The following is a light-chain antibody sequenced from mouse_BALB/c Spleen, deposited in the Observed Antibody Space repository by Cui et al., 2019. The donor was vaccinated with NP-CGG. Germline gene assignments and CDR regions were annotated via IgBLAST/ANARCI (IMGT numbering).Light chain of an antibody. Sequence: QAVVTQESALTTSPGETVTLTCRSSTGAVTTSNYANRVQEKPDHLFTGLIGGTNNRAPGVPARFSGSLIGDKAALTITGAQTEDEAIYFCALWYSNHWVFGGGTNLTVL. CDR1: TGAVTTSNY. J-gene: IGLJ1*01. V-gene: IGLV1*01. CDR3: ALWYSNHWV. CDR2: GTN.